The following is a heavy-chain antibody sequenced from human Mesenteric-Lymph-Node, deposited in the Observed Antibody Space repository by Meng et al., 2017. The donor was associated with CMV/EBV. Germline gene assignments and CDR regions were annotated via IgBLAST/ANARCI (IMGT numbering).Heavy chain of an antibody. V-gene: IGHV3-48*03. CDR2: ISSSGSTI. J-gene: IGHJ6*02. CDR1: GFTFSSYE. Sequence: GGSLRLSCAASGFTFSSYEMNWVRQAPGKGLEWVSYISSSGSTIYYADSVKGRFTISRDNSKNSLYLQMNSLRIEDTALYYCAKGMYYYSSSGYYGDYYGMDVWGQGTTVTVSS. D-gene: IGHD3-22*01. CDR3: AKGMYYYSSSGYYGDYYGMDV.